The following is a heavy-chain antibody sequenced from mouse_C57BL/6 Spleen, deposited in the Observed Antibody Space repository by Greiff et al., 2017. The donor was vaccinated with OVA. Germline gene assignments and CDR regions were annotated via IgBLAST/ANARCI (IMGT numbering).Heavy chain of an antibody. CDR3: ARDGDYGVFAY. CDR2: INPSSGYT. CDR1: GYTFTSYW. Sequence: VQLQQSGAELAKPGASVKLSCKASGYTFTSYWMHWVKPRPGQGLEWIGYINPSSGYTKYNQKFKDKATLTADQSSSTAYMQLSSLTYEDSAVYYCARDGDYGVFAYWGQGTLVTVSA. D-gene: IGHD2-4*01. J-gene: IGHJ3*01. V-gene: IGHV1-7*01.